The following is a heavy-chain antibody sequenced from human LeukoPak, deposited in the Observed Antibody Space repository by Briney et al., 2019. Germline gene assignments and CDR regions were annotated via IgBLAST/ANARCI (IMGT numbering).Heavy chain of an antibody. CDR2: INPNSGGT. D-gene: IGHD6-19*01. J-gene: IGHJ4*02. CDR1: GYTFTGYY. V-gene: IGHV1-2*06. Sequence: ASVKVSCKASGYTFTGYYMHWVRQAPGQGLEWMGRINPNSGGTNYAQKFQGRVTMTRDTSISTAYMELSRLRSDDTAVYYCALSSGWYRWYFDYWGKGTLVTVSS. CDR3: ALSSGWYRWYFDY.